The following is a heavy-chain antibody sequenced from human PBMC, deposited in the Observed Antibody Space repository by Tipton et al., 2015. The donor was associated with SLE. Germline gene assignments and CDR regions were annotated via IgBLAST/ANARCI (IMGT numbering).Heavy chain of an antibody. CDR1: GFTFSSYS. D-gene: IGHD6-13*01. J-gene: IGHJ4*02. CDR3: ARGIKGSSWYFDF. V-gene: IGHV3-21*01. Sequence: SLRLSCAASGFTFSSYSMNWVRQAPGKGLEWVSSISSSSSYIYYADSVKGRFTISRDNAKNSLYLQMNSLRAEDTAVYYCARGIKGSSWYFDFWGQGTLVTVSS. CDR2: ISSSSSYI.